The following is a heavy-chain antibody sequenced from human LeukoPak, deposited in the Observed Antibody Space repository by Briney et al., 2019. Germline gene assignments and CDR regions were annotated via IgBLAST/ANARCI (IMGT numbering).Heavy chain of an antibody. CDR3: AKEGWFYYYYGMDV. Sequence: GGSLRLSCAASGFTFDDYAMHWVRHAPGKGLEWVSGISWNSGSIGYADSVKGRFTISRDNAKNSLYLQMNSLRAEDTALYYCAKEGWFYYYYGMDVWGQGTTVTVSS. V-gene: IGHV3-9*01. CDR2: ISWNSGSI. D-gene: IGHD6-19*01. J-gene: IGHJ6*02. CDR1: GFTFDDYA.